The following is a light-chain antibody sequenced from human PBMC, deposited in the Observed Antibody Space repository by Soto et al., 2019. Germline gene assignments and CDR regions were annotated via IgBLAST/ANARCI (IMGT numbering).Light chain of an antibody. CDR2: QVS. Sequence: QSALTQPASVSGSPGQSITISCTGTSSDLGGYNFVSWYQHHPGKAPKLMIYQVSNRPSGVSNRFSGSKSGNTASLTISGLHAEDEADYYCCSYTSRSPYVFGTGTKVTVL. V-gene: IGLV2-14*01. CDR1: SSDLGGYNF. J-gene: IGLJ1*01. CDR3: CSYTSRSPYV.